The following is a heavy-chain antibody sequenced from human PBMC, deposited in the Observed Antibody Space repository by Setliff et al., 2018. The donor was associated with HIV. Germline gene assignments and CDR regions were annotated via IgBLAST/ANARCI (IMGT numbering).Heavy chain of an antibody. J-gene: IGHJ4*02. CDR1: GYSLRSGYY. V-gene: IGHV4-38-2*01. CDR2: MFRTGTS. Sequence: SETLSLTCAVSGYSLRSGYYWGWIRQSPGKGLEWIGTMFRTGTSYYNPSLTSRVTISQDTSKNQFSLKLSSVTAADTAVYYCARRRSSGWYHYFDYWGQGTLVTVSS. D-gene: IGHD6-19*01. CDR3: ARRRSSGWYHYFDY.